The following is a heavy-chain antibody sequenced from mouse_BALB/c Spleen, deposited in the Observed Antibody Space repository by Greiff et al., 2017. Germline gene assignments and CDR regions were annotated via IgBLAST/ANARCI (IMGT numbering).Heavy chain of an antibody. V-gene: IGHV14-4*02. Sequence: VQLQQSGAELVRSGASVKLSCTASGFNIKDYYMHWVKQRPEQGLEWIGWIDPENGDTEYAPKFQGKATMTADTSSNTAYLQLSSLTSEDTAVYYCASRGNYDYWGQGTTLTVSS. CDR3: ASRGNYDY. D-gene: IGHD2-1*01. CDR1: GFNIKDYY. J-gene: IGHJ2*01. CDR2: IDPENGDT.